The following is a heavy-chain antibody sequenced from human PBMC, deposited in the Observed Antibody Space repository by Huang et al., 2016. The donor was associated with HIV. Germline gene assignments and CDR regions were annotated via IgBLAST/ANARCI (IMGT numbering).Heavy chain of an antibody. CDR3: AKGGSAAAVLDF. J-gene: IGHJ4*02. CDR1: GFTFSSYG. CDR2: ISYDGKTK. V-gene: IGHV3-30*18. Sequence: QVQLVESGGGVVQPGRSLRIFCAASGFTFSSYGMHWVRQAPGKGLECVAVISYDGKTKYYADSAKGRFSISRDNSKTTVYLQLNSLRVEDTAVYYCAKGGSAAAVLDFWGQGTLVTVSS. D-gene: IGHD6-13*01.